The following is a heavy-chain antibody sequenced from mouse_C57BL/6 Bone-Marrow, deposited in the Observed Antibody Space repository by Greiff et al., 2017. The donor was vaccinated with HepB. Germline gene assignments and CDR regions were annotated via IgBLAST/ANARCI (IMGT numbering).Heavy chain of an antibody. CDR1: GYAFSSSW. V-gene: IGHV1-82*01. CDR2: IYPGDGDT. Sequence: QVQLKESGPELVKPGASVKISCKASGYAFSSSWMNWVKQRPGKGLEWIGRIYPGDGDTNYNGKFKGKATLTADKSSSTAYMQLSSLTSEDSAVYFCAREGWYLYAMYYCGQGTSVTVSP. J-gene: IGHJ4*01. D-gene: IGHD2-1*01. CDR3: AREGWYLYAMYY.